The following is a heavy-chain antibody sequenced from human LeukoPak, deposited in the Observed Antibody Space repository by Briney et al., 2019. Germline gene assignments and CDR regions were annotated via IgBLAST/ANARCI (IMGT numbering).Heavy chain of an antibody. CDR3: ARGLPNYYYGMDV. CDR1: GGSISTSY. V-gene: IGHV4-59*01. J-gene: IGHJ6*02. Sequence: SETLSLTCTVSGGSISTSYWSWIRQPPGKGLEWIGYIYYSGGTNYNPSLKSRVTISADTSKNQFSLKLASVTPADTAVFYCARGLPNYYYGMDVWGQGTTVTVSS. CDR2: IYYSGGT. D-gene: IGHD3-16*01.